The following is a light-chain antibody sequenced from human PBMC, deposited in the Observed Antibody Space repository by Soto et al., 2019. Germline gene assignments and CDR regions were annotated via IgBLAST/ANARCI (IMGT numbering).Light chain of an antibody. CDR1: SSNIGSHT. J-gene: IGLJ1*01. CDR3: AVWDDSLYV. Sequence: QSVLTQPPSASGAPGQTVTISCSGSSSNIGSHTVSWYQQLPGAAPKLLIYTNTQRPSGVPVRFSGSKSGTSASLAFSGLLSEDEADYYCAVWDDSLYVFGPGTKLTVL. V-gene: IGLV1-44*01. CDR2: TNT.